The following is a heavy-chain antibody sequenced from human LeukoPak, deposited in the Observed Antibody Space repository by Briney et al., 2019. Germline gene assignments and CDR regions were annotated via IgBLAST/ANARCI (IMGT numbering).Heavy chain of an antibody. CDR1: GFTFSTYA. J-gene: IGHJ4*02. CDR2: ISNDATKK. Sequence: AGGSLRLSCAASGFTFSTYAMHWVHQAPGKGLEWVAVISNDATKKYYADSVKGRSTISRDNSESTLYLQMNSLRAEDTAVHYCAKDMNTVTTTFDYWGQGTLVTVSS. V-gene: IGHV3-30*18. D-gene: IGHD4-17*01. CDR3: AKDMNTVTTTFDY.